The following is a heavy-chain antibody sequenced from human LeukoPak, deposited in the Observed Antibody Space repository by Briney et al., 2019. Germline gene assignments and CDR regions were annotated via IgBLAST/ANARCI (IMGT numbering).Heavy chain of an antibody. CDR3: AGATFHYYYGMDV. D-gene: IGHD2/OR15-2a*01. CDR2: IIPIFGTA. V-gene: IGHV1-69*06. Sequence: GASVKVSCKASGGTFSSYAISWVRQAPGQGLEWMGGIIPIFGTANYAQKFQGRVTMTEDTSTDTAYMELSSLRSEDTAVYYCAGATFHYYYGMDVWGQGTTVTVSS. CDR1: GGTFSSYA. J-gene: IGHJ6*02.